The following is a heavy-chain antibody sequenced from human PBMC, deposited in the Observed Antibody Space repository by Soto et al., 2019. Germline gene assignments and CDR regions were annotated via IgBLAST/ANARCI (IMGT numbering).Heavy chain of an antibody. D-gene: IGHD6-6*01. CDR3: VDSSTSVFSDEEYFDY. J-gene: IGHJ4*02. CDR1: GGSIGSSAYY. V-gene: IGHV4-39*01. CDR2: IYYSGDT. Sequence: PSETLSLTCGVSGGSIGSSAYYWGCVRQSPGRGLEWIGSIYYSGDTYEDPSLKSRVTMSLDKSKNQFSLKLTSMTAADTAVYYCVDSSTSVFSDEEYFDYWGQGPLVTVSS.